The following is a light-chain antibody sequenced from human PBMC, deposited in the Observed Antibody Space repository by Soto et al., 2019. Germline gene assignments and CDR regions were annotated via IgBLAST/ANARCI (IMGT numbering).Light chain of an antibody. J-gene: IGLJ2*01. Sequence: QSALTQPASVSGSPGQSITISCTGTSSDVRGSNHVSWYQQHPGKAPKLMIYGVSNRPSGISNRVSGSKSGNTASLTISGLQAEDEADYYCSSYTSTTLVFGGGTKLTVL. V-gene: IGLV2-14*01. CDR3: SSYTSTTLV. CDR1: SSDVRGSNH. CDR2: GVS.